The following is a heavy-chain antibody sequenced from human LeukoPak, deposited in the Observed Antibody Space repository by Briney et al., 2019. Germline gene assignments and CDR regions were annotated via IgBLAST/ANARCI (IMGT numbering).Heavy chain of an antibody. CDR3: ARVGPAASSIDY. CDR1: GGTFSSYA. J-gene: IGHJ4*02. D-gene: IGHD2-2*01. Sequence: SVKVSCKASGGTFSSYAINWVRQAPGQGLEWMGGIIPIFGTANYAQKFQGRVTITADESTSTAYMELSSLRSEDTAVYYCARVGPAASSIDYWGQGTLVTVSS. CDR2: IIPIFGTA. V-gene: IGHV1-69*01.